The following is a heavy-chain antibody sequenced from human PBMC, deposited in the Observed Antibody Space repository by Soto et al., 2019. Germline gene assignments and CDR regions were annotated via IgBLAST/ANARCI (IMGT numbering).Heavy chain of an antibody. Sequence: QAQLVESGGGVVQPGTSLRLSCAASGFTFSDYGMHWVRQAPGKGLEWVALTWYDESIKVYADSVKGRFTISRDNSKNTLYLQMNNLRADDTAVYFCARDNSAGAGENWFDPWGQGTLVTVSS. CDR2: TWYDESIK. CDR3: ARDNSAGAGENWFDP. D-gene: IGHD1-26*01. CDR1: GFTFSDYG. V-gene: IGHV3-33*01. J-gene: IGHJ5*02.